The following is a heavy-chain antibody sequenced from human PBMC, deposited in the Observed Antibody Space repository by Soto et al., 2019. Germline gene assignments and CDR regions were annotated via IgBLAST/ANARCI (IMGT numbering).Heavy chain of an antibody. CDR1: GGSISSYY. CDR3: ARVDYTTVVTH. Sequence: SETLSLTCTVSGGSISSYYWSWIRQPPGKGLEWIGYIYYSGSTNYNPSLKSRVTISVDTSKNQFSLKLSSVTAADTAAYYCARVDYTTVVTHWGQGTLVTVSS. CDR2: IYYSGST. J-gene: IGHJ4*02. V-gene: IGHV4-59*01. D-gene: IGHD4-17*01.